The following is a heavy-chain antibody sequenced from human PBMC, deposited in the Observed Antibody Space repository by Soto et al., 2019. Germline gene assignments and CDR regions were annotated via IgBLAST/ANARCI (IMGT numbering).Heavy chain of an antibody. Sequence: SETLSLTCTVSGGSISSSNYFWTWIRQHPGEGLELIGYIDYSGSTYYNPSLKRLRNVSVDTYKNQFSLKLSSVTAAETAVYYCARLRSQSTIFGVVIVGDHPCSHGPWGEGTLVTVA. CDR2: IDYSGST. D-gene: IGHD3-3*01. CDR3: ARLRSQSTIFGVVIVGDHPCSHGP. J-gene: IGHJ5*02. CDR1: GGSISSSNYF. V-gene: IGHV4-31*01.